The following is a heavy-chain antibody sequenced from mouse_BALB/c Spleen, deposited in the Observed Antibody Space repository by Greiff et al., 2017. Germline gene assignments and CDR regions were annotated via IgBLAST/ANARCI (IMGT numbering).Heavy chain of an antibody. CDR1: GYTFTSYW. Sequence: LQQPGSELVRPGASVKLSCKASGYTFTSYWMHWVKQRPGQGLEWIGNIYPGSGSTNYDEKFKSKATLTVDTSSSTAYMQLSSLTSEDSAVYYCTRSGYYGSRPWFAYWGQGTLVTVSA. CDR3: TRSGYYGSRPWFAY. CDR2: IYPGSGST. V-gene: IGHV1S22*01. D-gene: IGHD1-1*01. J-gene: IGHJ3*01.